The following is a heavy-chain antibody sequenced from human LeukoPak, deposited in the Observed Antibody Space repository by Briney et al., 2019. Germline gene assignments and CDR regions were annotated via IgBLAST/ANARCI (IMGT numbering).Heavy chain of an antibody. J-gene: IGHJ5*02. CDR3: ARDLCGGDCYSGWFDP. D-gene: IGHD2-21*02. Sequence: ASVTVSCKASGYTFTSYGISWVRQAPGQGLEWMGWISAYNGNANYAQKLQGRVTMTTDTSTSTAYMELRSLRSDDTAVYYCARDLCGGDCYSGWFDPWGQGTLVTVSS. V-gene: IGHV1-18*01. CDR1: GYTFTSYG. CDR2: ISAYNGNA.